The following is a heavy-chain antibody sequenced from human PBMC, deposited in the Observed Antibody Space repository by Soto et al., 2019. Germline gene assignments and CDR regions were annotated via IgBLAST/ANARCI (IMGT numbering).Heavy chain of an antibody. CDR2: IYASGST. CDR3: ARDMITYYDFWSGSRYGMDV. CDR1: GGSISSYY. V-gene: IGHV4-4*07. D-gene: IGHD3-3*01. Sequence: SETLSLTCTVSGGSISSYYWSWIRQPAGKGLEWIGRIYASGSTNYNPSLKSRVTMSVDTSKNQFSLKLSSVTAADTAVYYCARDMITYYDFWSGSRYGMDVWGQGTTVTVSS. J-gene: IGHJ6*02.